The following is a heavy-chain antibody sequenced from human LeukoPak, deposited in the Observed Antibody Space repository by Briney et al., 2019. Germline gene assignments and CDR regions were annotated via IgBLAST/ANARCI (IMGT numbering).Heavy chain of an antibody. V-gene: IGHV4-34*01. CDR1: GGSFSGYY. D-gene: IGHD2-2*01. CDR3: AGGEVVVPAAMKLLMSGMDV. J-gene: IGHJ6*02. CDR2: INHSGST. Sequence: PSETLSLTCAVYGGSFSGYYWSWIRQPPGKGLEWIGEINHSGSTNYNPSLKSRVTISVDTSKNQFSLKLSSVTAADTAVYYCAGGEVVVPAAMKLLMSGMDVWGQGTTVTVSS.